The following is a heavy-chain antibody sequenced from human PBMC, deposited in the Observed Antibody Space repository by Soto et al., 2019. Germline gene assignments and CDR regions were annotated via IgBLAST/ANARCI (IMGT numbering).Heavy chain of an antibody. CDR2: IDPSDSQT. J-gene: IGHJ4*02. CDR1: GYSFAGYW. V-gene: IGHV5-10-1*01. CDR3: ARGQYCSGGSCYSEPFPY. D-gene: IGHD2-15*01. Sequence: GESLKISCKGSGYSFAGYWITWVRQKPGKGLEWVGRIDPSDSQTYYSPSLKSRVTISMDGSNNRFSLRLTSVTAADTAVYYCARGQYCSGGSCYSEPFPYWGQGTPVTVSS.